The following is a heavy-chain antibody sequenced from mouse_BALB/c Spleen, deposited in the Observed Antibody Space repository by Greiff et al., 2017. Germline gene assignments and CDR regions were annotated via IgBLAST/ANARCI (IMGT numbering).Heavy chain of an antibody. CDR1: GFTFSSFG. CDR3: ASHYGSSYDYYAMDY. V-gene: IGHV5-17*02. Sequence: EVNVVESGGGLVQPGGSRKLSCAASGFTFSSFGMHWVRQAPEKGLEWVAYISSGSSTTYYADTVKGRITISRDNPKNTLFLQMTSLRSEDTAMYYCASHYGSSYDYYAMDYWGQGTSVTVSS. D-gene: IGHD1-1*01. CDR2: ISSGSSTT. J-gene: IGHJ4*01.